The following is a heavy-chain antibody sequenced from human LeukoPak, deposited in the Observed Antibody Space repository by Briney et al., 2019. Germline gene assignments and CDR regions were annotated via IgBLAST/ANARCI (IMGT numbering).Heavy chain of an antibody. Sequence: GGSLRLSCAASGFTFSSYSMNWVRQAPGKGLDWVSSITSTSSYRYYAHSVKGRFTISRDNAKKSLYLQMNSRRAEDTAVYYCARAGDYDYWGQGTLVTVSS. CDR3: ARAGDYDY. V-gene: IGHV3-21*01. J-gene: IGHJ4*02. CDR2: ITSTSSYR. D-gene: IGHD4-17*01. CDR1: GFTFSSYS.